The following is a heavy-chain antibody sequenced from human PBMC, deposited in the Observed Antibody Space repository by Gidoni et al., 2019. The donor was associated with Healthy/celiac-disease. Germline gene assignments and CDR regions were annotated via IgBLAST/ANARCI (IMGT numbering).Heavy chain of an antibody. CDR3: AKEGRFSAHNWFDP. J-gene: IGHJ5*02. Sequence: EVQLVESGGGLVQPGRSLRLYCAASGFTFDDYAMHWVRQAPGKGLEWVSGISWNSGSIGYADSVKGRFTISRDNAKNSLYLQMNSLRAEDTALYYCAKEGRFSAHNWFDPWGQGTLVTVSS. V-gene: IGHV3-9*01. CDR1: GFTFDDYA. D-gene: IGHD3-16*01. CDR2: ISWNSGSI.